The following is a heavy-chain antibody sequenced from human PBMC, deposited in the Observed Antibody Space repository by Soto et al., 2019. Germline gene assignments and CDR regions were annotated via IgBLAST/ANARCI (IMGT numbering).Heavy chain of an antibody. J-gene: IGHJ4*02. V-gene: IGHV1-18*04. CDR3: ARGLFGQQWLVGFDT. CDR2: ISAYNGNTA. Sequence: GASVKFSCKASGYTFTSYGISWVRQAPGQGLEWMGWISAYNGNTAQYAQKLEGRVTITADESTSTVYMDLTSLRSDDTAVYYCARGLFGQQWLVGFDTWGQGTLVTVSS. D-gene: IGHD6-19*01. CDR1: GYTFTSYG.